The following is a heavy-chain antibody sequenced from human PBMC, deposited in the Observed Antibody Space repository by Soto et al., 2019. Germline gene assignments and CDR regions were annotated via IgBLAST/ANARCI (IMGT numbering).Heavy chain of an antibody. Sequence: GSLLLSCAASGFTFSSYSMHWVRQAPGKGLEYVSAISSNGGSTYYADSVKGRFTISRDNSKNTLYLQMSSLRAEDTAVYYCVKDQDYAVPHFDYWGQGTLVTVYS. CDR2: ISSNGGST. CDR3: VKDQDYAVPHFDY. J-gene: IGHJ4*02. CDR1: GFTFSSYS. V-gene: IGHV3-64D*06. D-gene: IGHD4-17*01.